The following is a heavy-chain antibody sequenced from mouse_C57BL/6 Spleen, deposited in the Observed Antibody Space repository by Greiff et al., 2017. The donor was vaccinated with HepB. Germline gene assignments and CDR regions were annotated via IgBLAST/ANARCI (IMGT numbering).Heavy chain of an antibody. CDR3: ARSTVVAHYAMDY. CDR2: INPNNGGT. D-gene: IGHD1-1*01. CDR1: GYTFTDYN. J-gene: IGHJ4*01. Sequence: EVKLQQSGPELVKPGASVKMSCKASGYTFTDYNMHWVKQSHGKSLEWIGYINPNNGGTSYNQKFKGKATLTVNKSSSTAYMELRSLTSEDSAVYYCARSTVVAHYAMDYWGQGTSVTVSS. V-gene: IGHV1-22*01.